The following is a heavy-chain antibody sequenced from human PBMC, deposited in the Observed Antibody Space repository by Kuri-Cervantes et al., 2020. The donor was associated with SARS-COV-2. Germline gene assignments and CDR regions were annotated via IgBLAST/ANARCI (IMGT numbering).Heavy chain of an antibody. Sequence: SCTVSGGSISSGGYSWSWIRQPPGKGLEWIGYIYHSGSTYLNPSLKSRVTLSADRSKNQFSLNLTSVTAADTAVYYCARVDSSLTIDYWGQGTLVTVSS. CDR2: IYHSGST. J-gene: IGHJ4*02. V-gene: IGHV4-30-2*01. CDR1: GGSISSGGYS. D-gene: IGHD6-13*01. CDR3: ARVDSSLTIDY.